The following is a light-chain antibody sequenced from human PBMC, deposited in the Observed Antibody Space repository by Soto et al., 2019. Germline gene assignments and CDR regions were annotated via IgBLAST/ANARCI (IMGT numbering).Light chain of an antibody. V-gene: IGKV3D-20*02. Sequence: EIVCTQSPGTLSLSPGERATLSCRASQYVTSTYLAWCQQKPGQAPRLLIYGASSRATGIPARFSGSGSGTDFTLTINRLEPEDFAVYYCQKRSNWPPITVGQGTRLEIK. CDR3: QKRSNWPPIT. J-gene: IGKJ5*01. CDR2: GAS. CDR1: QYVTSTY.